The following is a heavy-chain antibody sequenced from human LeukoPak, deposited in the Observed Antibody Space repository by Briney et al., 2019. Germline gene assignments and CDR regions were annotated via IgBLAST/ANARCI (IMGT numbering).Heavy chain of an antibody. J-gene: IGHJ4*02. V-gene: IGHV3-30*18. CDR3: AKDGGVLRYFDWLPGGY. CDR2: ISYDGSNK. CDR1: GFTFSSYW. D-gene: IGHD3-9*01. Sequence: GGSLRLSCAASGFTFSSYWMSWVRQAPGKGLEWVAVISYDGSNKYYADSVKGRFTISRDNSKNTLYLQTNSLRAEDTAVYYCAKDGGVLRYFDWLPGGYWGQGTLVTVSS.